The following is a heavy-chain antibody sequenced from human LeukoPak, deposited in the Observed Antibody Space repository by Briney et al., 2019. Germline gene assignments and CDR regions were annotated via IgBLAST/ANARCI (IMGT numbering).Heavy chain of an antibody. V-gene: IGHV3-73*01. CDR2: IRSKDNRYAT. CDR1: GFPFSGSA. J-gene: IGHJ6*03. Sequence: GGSLRLSCAASGFPFSGSAMHGVPQACGKGLEGVGRIRSKDNRYATAYAASVKDKFTIPRDDLNTAAYLQMNSLKTEDTDVYYCTSASIAARRPSWYYYYYYMDVWGKGTTVTVSS. D-gene: IGHD6-6*01. CDR3: TSASIAARRPSWYYYYYYMDV.